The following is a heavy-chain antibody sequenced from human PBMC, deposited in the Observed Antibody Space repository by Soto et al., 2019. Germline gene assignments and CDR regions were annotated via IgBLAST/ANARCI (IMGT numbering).Heavy chain of an antibody. CDR3: AREYTACPLAYGLDV. J-gene: IGHJ6*02. Sequence: PGGSLRLSCVGSGFTFSNYSINWVRQAPGKGLEWVSSISSRSDIYFADSVKGRFTISRDNAKNSVSLQMNSLRAEDTAVYYCAREYTACPLAYGLDVWGQGKTVTVSS. CDR1: GFTFSNYS. V-gene: IGHV3-21*01. D-gene: IGHD2-2*02. CDR2: ISSRSDI.